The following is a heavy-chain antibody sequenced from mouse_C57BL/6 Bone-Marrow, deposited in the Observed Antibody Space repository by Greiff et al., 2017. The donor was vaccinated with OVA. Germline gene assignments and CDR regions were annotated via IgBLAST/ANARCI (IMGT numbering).Heavy chain of an antibody. CDR2: ISYSGST. D-gene: IGHD4-1*01. Sequence: ESGPGMVKPSQSLSLTCTVTGYSITSGYDWHWIRHFPGNKLEWMGYISYSGSTNYNPSLKSRISITHDTSKNHFFLKLNSVTTEDTATYYCARGGVNWDFDYWGQGTTLTVSS. CDR1: GYSITSGYD. CDR3: ARGGVNWDFDY. V-gene: IGHV3-1*01. J-gene: IGHJ2*01.